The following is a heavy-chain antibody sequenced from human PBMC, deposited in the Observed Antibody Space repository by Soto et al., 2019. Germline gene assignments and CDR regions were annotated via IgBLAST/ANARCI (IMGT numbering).Heavy chain of an antibody. V-gene: IGHV3-64D*06. D-gene: IGHD6-6*01. Sequence: GGFLSLSCALSGLTFTSYAIHWVRQAPGKGPEYVSAITSNGGSTYYADSVTGTFTISSDNSKNTLYLQMSSLRAEDTAVYYRLQSLTYSCSPNRAPPFDYSCQGTLPSVSS. J-gene: IGHJ4*02. CDR3: LQSLTYSCSPNRAPPFDY. CDR2: ITSNGGST. CDR1: GLTFTSYA.